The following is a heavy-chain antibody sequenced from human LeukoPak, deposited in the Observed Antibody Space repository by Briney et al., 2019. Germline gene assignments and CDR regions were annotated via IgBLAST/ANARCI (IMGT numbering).Heavy chain of an antibody. Sequence: PGGSLRLSCAASGFTFSDYYMSWVRQAPGKGLEWVSVIYSGGNTYYADSVKGRFTISRDISKSTLYLQMNSLRTEDTAVYYCAGAHSSSWSVFWGQGTLVTVSS. V-gene: IGHV3-53*01. CDR1: GFTFSDYY. D-gene: IGHD6-13*01. CDR3: AGAHSSSWSVF. CDR2: IYSGGNT. J-gene: IGHJ5*01.